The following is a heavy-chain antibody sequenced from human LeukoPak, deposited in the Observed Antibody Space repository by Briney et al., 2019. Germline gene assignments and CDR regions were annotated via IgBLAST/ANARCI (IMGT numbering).Heavy chain of an antibody. J-gene: IGHJ5*02. CDR1: GFTFSSDS. CDR3: ASNSGSYGFDP. V-gene: IGHV3-21*01. CDR2: ISSSSSYI. Sequence: GGSLRLSCAASGFTFSSDSMNWVRQAPGKGREWVSSISSSSSYIYYADSVKGRFTISRDNAKNSLYLQMNSLRAEDTAVYYCASNSGSYGFDPWGQGTLVTVSS. D-gene: IGHD1-26*01.